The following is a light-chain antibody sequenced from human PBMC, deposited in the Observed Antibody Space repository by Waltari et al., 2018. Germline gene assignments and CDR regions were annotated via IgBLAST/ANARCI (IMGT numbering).Light chain of an antibody. CDR2: DAS. Sequence: IVLTQSPATLSLSPGERATLSCSASQSISTYLACYQQKPGQAPRHLLSDASYRATGSPARFSGSGSGTDFTLTISSLEPEDFAVYYCQQRSDLPPITFGQGTKVEI. CDR3: QQRSDLPPIT. V-gene: IGKV3-11*01. CDR1: QSISTY. J-gene: IGKJ1*01.